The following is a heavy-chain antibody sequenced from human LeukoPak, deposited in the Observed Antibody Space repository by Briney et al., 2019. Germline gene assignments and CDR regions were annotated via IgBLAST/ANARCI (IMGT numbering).Heavy chain of an antibody. V-gene: IGHV3-23*01. J-gene: IGHJ4*02. CDR1: GFTFSNYA. CDR3: AKTPLIVVVPAAMYYFDY. D-gene: IGHD2-2*01. Sequence: GGSLRLSCAVSGFTFSNYAMSWVRQAPGKGLEWVSGISGSGSSIYYADSVKGRFSTSRDNSKNTLYLQMNSLRAEDTAVYYCAKTPLIVVVPAAMYYFDYWGQGTLVTVSS. CDR2: ISGSGSSI.